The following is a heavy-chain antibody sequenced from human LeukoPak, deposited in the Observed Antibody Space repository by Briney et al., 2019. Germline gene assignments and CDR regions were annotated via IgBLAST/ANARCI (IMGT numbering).Heavy chain of an antibody. D-gene: IGHD6-13*01. J-gene: IGHJ5*02. V-gene: IGHV3-30*02. CDR3: VKDVVPGRTAAGPGS. Sequence: GGSLRLSCVASGFTFRNFGFHWVRQAPDKGLEWVAFIEHDGSIASYSESVKGRFSLSGDDSKTAVSLQMNSLRAEDTALYYCVKDVVPGRTAAGPGSWGQGTLVTVSS. CDR2: IEHDGSIA. CDR1: GFTFRNFG.